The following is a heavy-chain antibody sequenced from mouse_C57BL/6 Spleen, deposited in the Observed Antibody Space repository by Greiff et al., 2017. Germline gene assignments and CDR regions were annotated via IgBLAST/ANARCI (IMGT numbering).Heavy chain of an antibody. J-gene: IGHJ4*01. V-gene: IGHV1-55*01. Sequence: VKLQQPGAELVKPGASVKMSCKASGYTFTSYWITWVKQRPGQGLEWIGDIYPGSGSTNYNEKFKSKATLTVDTSSSTAYMQLSSLTSEDSAVYYWERGSSVNAMDYWGQGTSVTVSS. CDR2: IYPGSGST. D-gene: IGHD3-2*02. CDR3: ERGSSVNAMDY. CDR1: GYTFTSYW.